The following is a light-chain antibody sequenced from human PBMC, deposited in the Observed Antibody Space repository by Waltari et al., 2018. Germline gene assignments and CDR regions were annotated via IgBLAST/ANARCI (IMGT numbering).Light chain of an antibody. Sequence: SHELTQPPSVSVSPGQTARITCSGDVLATPDTSWYQQNPGQAPVLVMFKNKERPSGIPERFFGYRSETTVTLMIIGAQEEDEADYYCQSSDITGTYGVFGGGTKLTVL. CDR2: KNK. CDR3: QSSDITGTYGV. J-gene: IGLJ3*02. V-gene: IGLV3-25*03. CDR1: VLATPD.